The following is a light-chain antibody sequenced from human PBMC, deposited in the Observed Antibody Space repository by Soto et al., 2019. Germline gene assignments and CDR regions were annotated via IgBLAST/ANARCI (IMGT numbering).Light chain of an antibody. CDR3: SSHTSSTLVV. V-gene: IGLV2-14*01. CDR2: DVS. Sequence: QSALTQPASVSGSPGQSITISCAGTSSDIGAYNYVSWYQQYPGKAHKLMIHDVSNRPSGVSNRFSGSKSGNTASLTISGLQAEDEADYYCSSHTSSTLVVFGGGTRSPS. J-gene: IGLJ2*01. CDR1: SSDIGAYNY.